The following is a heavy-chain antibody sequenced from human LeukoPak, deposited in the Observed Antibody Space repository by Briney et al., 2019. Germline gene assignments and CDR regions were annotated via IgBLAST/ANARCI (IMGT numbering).Heavy chain of an antibody. Sequence: GGSLRLSCAASGFTFSDYYMSWIRQAPGKGLEWVSYISISSSYTNYADSVKGRFTISRDNAKNSLYLQMNSLRAEDTAVYYCARLHSSSWTFDYWGQGTLVTVSS. CDR3: ARLHSSSWTFDY. D-gene: IGHD6-13*01. V-gene: IGHV3-11*06. CDR1: GFTFSDYY. J-gene: IGHJ4*02. CDR2: ISISSSYT.